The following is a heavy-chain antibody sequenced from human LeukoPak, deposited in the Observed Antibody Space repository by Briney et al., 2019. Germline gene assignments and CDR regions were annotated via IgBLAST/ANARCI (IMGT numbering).Heavy chain of an antibody. V-gene: IGHV4-39*01. Sequence: SETLSLTCTVSGGSISSSYYYWGWIRQPPGKGLEWIGSIYYSGSTYYNPSLKSRVTISVDTSKNQFSLKLRSVTAADTAVYYCARDSGSYSYGMNVWGQGTTVTVSS. J-gene: IGHJ6*02. CDR1: GGSISSSYYY. D-gene: IGHD1-26*01. CDR3: ARDSGSYSYGMNV. CDR2: IYYSGST.